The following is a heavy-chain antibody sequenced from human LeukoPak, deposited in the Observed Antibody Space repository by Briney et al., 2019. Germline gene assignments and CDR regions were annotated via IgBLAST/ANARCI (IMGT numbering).Heavy chain of an antibody. CDR2: IFPGDSDT. CDR1: EYSFATYW. D-gene: IGHD2-15*01. J-gene: IGHJ4*02. V-gene: IGHV5-51*01. CDR3: ASEYCSGGNCYFDY. Sequence: GASLKISCKGSEYSFATYWIGWVRQMPGQALEWMGIIFPGDSDTRYSPSFQGQVTISADKSISTAYLQWSLPRASDTAIYYCASEYCSGGNCYFDYWGQGTLVTVSS.